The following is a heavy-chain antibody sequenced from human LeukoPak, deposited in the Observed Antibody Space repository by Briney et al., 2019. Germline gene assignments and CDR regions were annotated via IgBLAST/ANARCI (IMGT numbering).Heavy chain of an antibody. Sequence: SQTLSLTCAISGDSVSSNSAAWNWIRQSPSRGLEWLGRTYYRSKWYNDYAVCVKSRITINPDTSKNQFSLQLNSVTPEDTAVYYCARSSTGTTGLYYYYYMDVWGKGTTVTVSS. J-gene: IGHJ6*03. CDR2: TYYRSKWYN. CDR1: GDSVSSNSAA. CDR3: ARSSTGTTGLYYYYYMDV. V-gene: IGHV6-1*01. D-gene: IGHD1-1*01.